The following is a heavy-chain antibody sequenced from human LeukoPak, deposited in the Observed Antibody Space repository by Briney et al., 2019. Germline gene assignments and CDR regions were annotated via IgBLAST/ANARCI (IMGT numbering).Heavy chain of an antibody. CDR3: ASLGYCSGGSCYSEAYYYMDV. J-gene: IGHJ6*03. V-gene: IGHV1-46*01. CDR1: GYTVTNNY. D-gene: IGHD2-15*01. Sequence: ASVKVSCKASGYTVTNNYMHWVRQAPGQGLEWMGIINPSGGSTSYAQKFQGRVTMTRDMSASTVYMELSSLRSEDTAVYYCASLGYCSGGSCYSEAYYYMDVWGKGTTVTVPS. CDR2: INPSGGST.